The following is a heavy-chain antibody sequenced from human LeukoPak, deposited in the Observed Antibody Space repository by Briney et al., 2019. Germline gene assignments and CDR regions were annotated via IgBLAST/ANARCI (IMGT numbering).Heavy chain of an antibody. J-gene: IGHJ4*02. V-gene: IGHV1-69*05. CDR3: ARMGYDFWSGYSYYFDY. D-gene: IGHD3-3*01. Sequence: GSSVKVSCKASGGTFSSYAISWVRQAPGQGLEWMGGIIPILGTANYAQKFQGRVTITTDESTSTAYMELSSLRSEDTAVYYCARMGYDFWSGYSYYFDYWGQGTLVTVSS. CDR1: GGTFSSYA. CDR2: IIPILGTA.